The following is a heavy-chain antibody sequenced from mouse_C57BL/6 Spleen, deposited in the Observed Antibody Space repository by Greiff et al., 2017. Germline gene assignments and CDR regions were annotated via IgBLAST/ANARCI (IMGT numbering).Heavy chain of an antibody. J-gene: IGHJ3*01. V-gene: IGHV1-59*01. D-gene: IGHD1-1*01. CDR1: GYTFTSYW. CDR2: IDPSDSYT. CDR3: FYYYGSSFAWFAY. Sequence: QVQLQQPGAELVRPGTSVKLSCKASGYTFTSYWLHWVKQRPGQGLEWIGEIDPSDSYTNYNQKFKGKATLTVDTSSSTAYMQLSSLTSEDSAVYYCFYYYGSSFAWFAYWGQGTLVTVSA.